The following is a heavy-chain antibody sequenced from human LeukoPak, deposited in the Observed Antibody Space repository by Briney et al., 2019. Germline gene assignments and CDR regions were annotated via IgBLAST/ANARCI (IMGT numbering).Heavy chain of an antibody. D-gene: IGHD6-19*01. CDR2: ISGSGGST. V-gene: IGHV3-23*01. J-gene: IGHJ3*02. CDR3: AKKGRAEYSSGWYGEDAFDI. CDR1: GSTFSSYA. Sequence: GGSLRLSCAASGSTFSSYAMSWVRQAPGKGLEWVSAISGSGGSTYYADSVKGRFTISRDNSRNTLYLQMNSLRAEDTAVYYCAKKGRAEYSSGWYGEDAFDIWGQGTMVTVSS.